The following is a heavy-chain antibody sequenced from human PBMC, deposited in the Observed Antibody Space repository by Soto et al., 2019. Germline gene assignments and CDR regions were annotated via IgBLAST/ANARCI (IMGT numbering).Heavy chain of an antibody. CDR3: TTAERGGSYYSDY. V-gene: IGHV3-15*07. CDR2: IKSKTDGGTV. D-gene: IGHD1-26*01. Sequence: EVQLVESGGGLVRPGESLRLSCAASGFTFTSAWINWVRQAPGKGLEWAGRIKSKTDGGTVDYGAPVKGRFTISRDDSKNTAYLQMNRLRNEDTAVYYCTTAERGGSYYSDYRGQGTLVTVSS. J-gene: IGHJ4*02. CDR1: GFTFTSAW.